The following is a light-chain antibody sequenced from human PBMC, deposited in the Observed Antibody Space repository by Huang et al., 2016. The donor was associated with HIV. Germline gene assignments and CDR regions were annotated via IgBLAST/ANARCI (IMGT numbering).Light chain of an antibody. CDR3: QQYNKWPPEYT. J-gene: IGKJ2*01. CDR2: AAS. Sequence: VMMSQSPATLAASPGERVTLSCGASQSVNTNLAWYQQTPGQPTRLLIYAASTRATGVPARFAGSGVGTEFTLTIDSLQSDDFAVYYCQQYNKWPPEYTFGQGTRLEIK. V-gene: IGKV3-15*01. CDR1: QSVNTN.